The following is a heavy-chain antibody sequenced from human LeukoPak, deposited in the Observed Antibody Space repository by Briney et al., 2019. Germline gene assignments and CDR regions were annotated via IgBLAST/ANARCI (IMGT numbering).Heavy chain of an antibody. CDR1: GFTFSSYA. D-gene: IGHD2-21*02. Sequence: GGSLRLSCAASGFTFSSYAMSWVRQAPGKGLEWVSAISGTGGSTYYADSVKGRFTISRDNSKNTLYLQMNSLRAEDTAVYYCAKDSALICGGDCYSHYWGQGTLVTVSS. J-gene: IGHJ4*02. V-gene: IGHV3-23*01. CDR3: AKDSALICGGDCYSHY. CDR2: ISGTGGST.